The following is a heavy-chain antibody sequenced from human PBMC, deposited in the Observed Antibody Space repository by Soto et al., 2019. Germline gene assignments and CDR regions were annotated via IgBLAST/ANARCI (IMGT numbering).Heavy chain of an antibody. Sequence: ASVKVSCKASGYTFSGFYMHWVRQAPGQGLEWMGWINPNSGGTKSAEKFQGRVTMTRDTSISTAYMELSRLTSDATAVYYCAGAAVTGTAGLDFWGQGTQVTVSS. CDR3: AGAAVTGTAGLDF. V-gene: IGHV1-2*02. D-gene: IGHD6-19*01. CDR1: GYTFSGFY. CDR2: INPNSGGT. J-gene: IGHJ4*02.